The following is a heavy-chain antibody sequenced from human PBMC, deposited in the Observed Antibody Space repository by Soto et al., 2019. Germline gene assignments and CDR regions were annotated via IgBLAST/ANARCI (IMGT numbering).Heavy chain of an antibody. D-gene: IGHD3-10*01. CDR3: ARDQDPMFRGVIRRLSFSWFDP. CDR1: GFTFSSYS. CDR2: ISSSSSTI. J-gene: IGHJ5*02. V-gene: IGHV3-48*02. Sequence: EVQLVESGGGLVQPGGSLRLSCAASGFTFSSYSMNWVRQAPGKGLEWVSYISSSSSTIYYADSVKGRFTISRDNAKNSLYLQMNSLRDEDTAVYYCARDQDPMFRGVIRRLSFSWFDPWGQGTLVTVSS.